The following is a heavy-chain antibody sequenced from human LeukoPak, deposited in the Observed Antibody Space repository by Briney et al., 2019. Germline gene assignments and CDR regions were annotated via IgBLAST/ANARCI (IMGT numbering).Heavy chain of an antibody. V-gene: IGHV4-59*01. Sequence: SETLSHTCTVSGGSISSYYWSWIRQPPGKGLEWIGYIYYSGSTNYNPSLRSRVTISVDTSKNQFSLKLSSVTAADTAVYYCARGGGWLKGGNFDYWGQGTLVTVSS. CDR1: GGSISSYY. D-gene: IGHD6-19*01. CDR3: ARGGGWLKGGNFDY. CDR2: IYYSGST. J-gene: IGHJ4*02.